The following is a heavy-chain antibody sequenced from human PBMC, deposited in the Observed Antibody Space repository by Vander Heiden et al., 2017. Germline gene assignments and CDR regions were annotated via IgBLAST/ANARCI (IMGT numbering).Heavy chain of an antibody. CDR1: GFTFSRYG. CDR3: ARELIAALDY. CDR2: IWYDGSNK. J-gene: IGHJ4*02. Sequence: QVQLVESGGGVVQPGRSLRLSCAESGFTFSRYGMHGVRQAPGKGLEWMAVIWYDGSNKYYADSVKGRFTISRDNSKNTLYLQMNSLRAEDTAVYYCARELIAALDYWGQGTLVTVSS. V-gene: IGHV3-33*01. D-gene: IGHD6-6*01.